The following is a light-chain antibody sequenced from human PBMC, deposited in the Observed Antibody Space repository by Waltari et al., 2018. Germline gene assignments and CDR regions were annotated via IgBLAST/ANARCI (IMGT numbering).Light chain of an antibody. CDR3: QSYDNSLSGSGV. Sequence: QSILTQPPSVSGAPGQRVTIPCTGSSSNIGAGYDVHWYQQVPGTAPKLLIYGHSNRPSGVPDRFSGSKAGTSASLDITGLQAEDEADYYCQSYDNSLSGSGVFGGGTKLTVL. CDR1: SSNIGAGYD. V-gene: IGLV1-40*01. J-gene: IGLJ3*02. CDR2: GHS.